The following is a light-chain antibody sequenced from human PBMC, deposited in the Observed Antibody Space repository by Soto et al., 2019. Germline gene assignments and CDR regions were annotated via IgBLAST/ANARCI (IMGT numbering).Light chain of an antibody. Sequence: EIVLTQSPGTLSLSPGERATLPCRASQSVSSTYVAWYQQKPGQAPRLLIFDASSRATGIPDRFSGSGSGTDFTLTISTLEPEDFAVYYCHQYGTSPATFGQGTKVEIK. CDR2: DAS. V-gene: IGKV3-20*01. J-gene: IGKJ1*01. CDR3: HQYGTSPAT. CDR1: QSVSSTY.